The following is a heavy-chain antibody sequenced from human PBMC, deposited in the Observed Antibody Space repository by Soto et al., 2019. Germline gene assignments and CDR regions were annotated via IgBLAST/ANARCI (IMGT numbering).Heavy chain of an antibody. D-gene: IGHD6-13*01. CDR3: ARADSSSWYSQVYYYYGMDV. J-gene: IGHJ6*02. V-gene: IGHV1-18*04. CDR1: GYTFTSYG. CDR2: ISAYNGNT. Sequence: ASVKVSCKASGYTFTSYGISWVRQAPGQGLEWMGWISAYNGNTNYAQKLQGRVTMTTDTSTSTAYMELRSLRSDETAVYYCARADSSSWYSQVYYYYGMDVWGQGTTVTVSS.